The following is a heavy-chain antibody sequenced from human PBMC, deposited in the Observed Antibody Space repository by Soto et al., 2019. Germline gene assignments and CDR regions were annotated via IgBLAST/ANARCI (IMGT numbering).Heavy chain of an antibody. CDR1: GYTLTELS. Sequence: QVQLVQSGAEVKKPGASVKVSCKVSGYTLTELSMHWVRQAPGKGLEWMGGFDPEDGETIYAQKCQGRVTMTEDTSTDTAYMELSSLRSEDTAVYYCAKVSSGSYPQPDYFDYWGQGTLVTVSS. J-gene: IGHJ4*02. CDR3: AKVSSGSYPQPDYFDY. D-gene: IGHD1-26*01. V-gene: IGHV1-24*01. CDR2: FDPEDGET.